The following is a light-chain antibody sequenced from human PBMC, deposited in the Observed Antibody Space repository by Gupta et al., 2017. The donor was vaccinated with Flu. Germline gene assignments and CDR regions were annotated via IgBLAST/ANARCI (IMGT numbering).Light chain of an antibody. CDR1: RSNIWNNH. CDR3: GAWDSSLTQGL. V-gene: IGLV1-51*02. CDR2: ETS. J-gene: IGLJ3*02. Sequence: TISCPATRSNIWNNHFSWYQQFPRTAPKLLIFETSVRPSGLPDRFSGSKSGTSATLDITGLQAGDKADYYCGAWDSSLTQGLFGGGTKMTV.